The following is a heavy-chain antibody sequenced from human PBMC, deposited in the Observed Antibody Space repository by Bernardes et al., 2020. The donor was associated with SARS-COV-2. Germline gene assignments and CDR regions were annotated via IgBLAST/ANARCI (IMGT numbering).Heavy chain of an antibody. J-gene: IGHJ4*01. CDR1: GFTFSSHA. CDR3: AKGDLEWELLGSFDH. CDR2: ISDDGSNR. Sequence: GGSLRLSCAASGFTFSSHAMHWVRQAPGTGLEWVTVISDDGSNRYYGDSVKGRFTISRDNSKNTLYLQMNSLRAEDTAVYYCAKGDLEWELLGSFDH. V-gene: IGHV3-30*18. D-gene: IGHD1-26*01.